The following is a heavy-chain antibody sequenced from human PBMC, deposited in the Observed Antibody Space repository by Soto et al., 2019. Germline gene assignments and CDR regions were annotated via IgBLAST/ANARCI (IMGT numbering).Heavy chain of an antibody. CDR1: GGSISSYY. D-gene: IGHD6-13*01. V-gene: IGHV4-59*08. CDR3: ARHGEGSSSWHEFQH. Sequence: SETLSLTCTVSGGSISSYYWSWIRQPPGKGLEWIGYIYYSGSTNYNPSLKSRVTISVDTSKNQFSLKLSSVTAAETAVYYCARHGEGSSSWHEFQHWGQGTLVTVSS. J-gene: IGHJ1*01. CDR2: IYYSGST.